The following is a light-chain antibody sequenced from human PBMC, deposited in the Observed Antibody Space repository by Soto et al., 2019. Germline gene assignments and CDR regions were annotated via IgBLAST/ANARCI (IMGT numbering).Light chain of an antibody. V-gene: IGKV3-20*01. CDR2: GAS. J-gene: IGKJ1*01. CDR3: QQYGSSPQWT. Sequence: EIVLTQSPGTLSLSPGERATLSCRASQSVSSSYLACYQQKPGQPPSLLIYGASSRATGIPDRFSGSGSGTNFTLTISRLEPEDFAVYYCQQYGSSPQWTFGQGTKVEIK. CDR1: QSVSSSY.